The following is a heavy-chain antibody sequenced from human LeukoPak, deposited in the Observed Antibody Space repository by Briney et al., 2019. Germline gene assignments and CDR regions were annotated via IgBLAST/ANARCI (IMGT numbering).Heavy chain of an antibody. D-gene: IGHD2-15*01. Sequence: ASLKVSCKASGYTFTNYYIHWVRQTPGQGLAWMGMINPNGGSTTYAQQFQGRVTMARDTSTSTLYMELSVLRSEDTAVYYCARSLGGYFDYCGQGTLVTVSS. V-gene: IGHV1-46*01. CDR2: INPNGGST. CDR1: GYTFTNYY. CDR3: ARSLGGYFDY. J-gene: IGHJ4*02.